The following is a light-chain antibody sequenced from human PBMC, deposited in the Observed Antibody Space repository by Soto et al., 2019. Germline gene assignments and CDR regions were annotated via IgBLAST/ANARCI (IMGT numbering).Light chain of an antibody. CDR1: SSDVDGYNY. V-gene: IGLV2-14*01. Sequence: QSALTQPASVSGSPGQPITISCTGTSSDVDGYNYVSWYQQHPGKAPKLMIYEVSNRPSGVSNRFSGSKSGNTASLTISGLQAEDEADYYCSSYTSSNFYVFGTGTKVTVL. J-gene: IGLJ1*01. CDR2: EVS. CDR3: SSYTSSNFYV.